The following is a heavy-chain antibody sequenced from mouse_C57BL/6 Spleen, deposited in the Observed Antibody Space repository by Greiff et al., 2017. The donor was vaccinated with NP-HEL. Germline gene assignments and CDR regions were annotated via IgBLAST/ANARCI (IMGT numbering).Heavy chain of an antibody. J-gene: IGHJ2*01. CDR2: INPNNGGT. CDR3: ALLLRGNYFDY. Sequence: VQLKESGPELVKPGASVKMSCKASGYTFTDYNMHWVKQSHGKSLEWIGYINPNNGGTSYNQKFKGKATLTVNKSSSTAYMELRSLTSEDSAVYYCALLLRGNYFDYWGQGTTLTVSS. V-gene: IGHV1-22*01. D-gene: IGHD1-1*01. CDR1: GYTFTDYN.